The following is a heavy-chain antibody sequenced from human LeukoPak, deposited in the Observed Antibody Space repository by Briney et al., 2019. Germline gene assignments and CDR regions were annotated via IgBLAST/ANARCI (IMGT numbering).Heavy chain of an antibody. CDR2: ISSSSSYI. Sequence: GGSLRLSCAASGFTFSSYSMNWVRQAPGKGLEWVSSISSSSSYIYYADSVKGRFTISRDNAKNSLYLQMNSLRAEDTAVYYCARVCGGDCYSSAGSDYWGQGTLVTVSS. J-gene: IGHJ4*02. V-gene: IGHV3-21*01. D-gene: IGHD2-21*02. CDR3: ARVCGGDCYSSAGSDY. CDR1: GFTFSSYS.